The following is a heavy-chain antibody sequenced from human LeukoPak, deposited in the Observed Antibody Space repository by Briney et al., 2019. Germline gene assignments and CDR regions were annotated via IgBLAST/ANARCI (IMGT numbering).Heavy chain of an antibody. J-gene: IGHJ6*03. Sequence: ASVKVSCKASGYTFTSYGISWVRQAPGQGLEWMGWISAYNGNTNYAQKLQSRVTMTTDTSTSTAYKEQRSLRSDDTAVDYCARDRANSGYERWDYYYYMDVWGKGTTVTVSS. V-gene: IGHV1-18*01. CDR3: ARDRANSGYERWDYYYYMDV. D-gene: IGHD5-12*01. CDR1: GYTFTSYG. CDR2: ISAYNGNT.